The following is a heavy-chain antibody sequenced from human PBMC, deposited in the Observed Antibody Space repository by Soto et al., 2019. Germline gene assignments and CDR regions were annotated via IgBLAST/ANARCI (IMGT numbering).Heavy chain of an antibody. V-gene: IGHV1-3*01. Sequence: QVQLVQSGAEVKKPGASVKISCKASGYTFTRYTMNWVRQAPGQRLEWMGWINPDNGNTKSSQKFQDRVSITRDTAARTAYMDMSSLRSEDTHVYSSARCIATGQLDPWGQGTLVTVSS. D-gene: IGHD2-2*01. J-gene: IGHJ5*02. CDR1: GYTFTRYT. CDR3: ARCIATGQLDP. CDR2: INPDNGNT.